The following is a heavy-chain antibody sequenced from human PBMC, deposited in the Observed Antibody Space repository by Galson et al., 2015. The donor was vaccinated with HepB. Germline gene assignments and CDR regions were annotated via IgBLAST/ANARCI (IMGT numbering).Heavy chain of an antibody. V-gene: IGHV7-4-1*02. D-gene: IGHD3-3*01. CDR3: ARDGGSGRFLNV. Sequence: SVKVSCKASGYIFARHTMNWVRQAPGQGLEWMGWISPNTGKSAYAQVFTGRFVFSLDTSVNTAYLQISSLEAEDTAVYYCARDGGSGRFLNVWGQGTTVTVSS. CDR2: ISPNTGKS. J-gene: IGHJ6*02. CDR1: GYIFARHT.